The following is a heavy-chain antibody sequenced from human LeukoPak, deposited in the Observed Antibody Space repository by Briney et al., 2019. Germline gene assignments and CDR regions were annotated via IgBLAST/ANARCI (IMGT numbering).Heavy chain of an antibody. CDR1: GFTFSSYW. CDR2: IKQDGSEK. J-gene: IGHJ4*02. CDR3: ARDQYDTWSRRGNFDS. D-gene: IGHD3/OR15-3a*01. Sequence: GGSLRLSCAASGFTFSSYWMSWVRQAPGKGLEWVANIKQDGSEKYYVDSVKGRFTISRDNTKNSLYLQMNSLRAEDTAVFYCARDQYDTWSRRGNFDSWGQGTLVIVSS. V-gene: IGHV3-7*03.